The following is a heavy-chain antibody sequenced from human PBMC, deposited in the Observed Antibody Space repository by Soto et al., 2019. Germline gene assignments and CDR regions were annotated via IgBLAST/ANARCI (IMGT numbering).Heavy chain of an antibody. CDR1: GVSISTYY. Sequence: WETLSLTYAVSGVSISTYYWTWIRHPAGKGLEWIGRIYPNGSPNYNPSLKSRVTMSVDPSKNHFSLNLRSVTAADTAVYYCARVGMIGTILGSWFDPWGRGTLVTVSS. CDR3: ARVGMIGTILGSWFDP. D-gene: IGHD2-21*01. J-gene: IGHJ5*02. V-gene: IGHV4-4*07. CDR2: IYPNGSP.